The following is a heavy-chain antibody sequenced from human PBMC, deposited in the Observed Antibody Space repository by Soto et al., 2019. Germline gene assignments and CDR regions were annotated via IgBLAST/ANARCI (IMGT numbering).Heavy chain of an antibody. D-gene: IGHD4-17*01. J-gene: IGHJ4*02. V-gene: IGHV3-21*02. Sequence: EVQLVESGGGLVKPGGSLRLSCTASGVTFSSYNMNWGRQAPGKGLEWVSYISTWSIYSFYADSVKGRFTISSDISENSLYLQLASPRDADTAVYDCARASQDYGGLDYWGQGALVTVSS. CDR3: ARASQDYGGLDY. CDR1: GVTFSSYN. CDR2: ISTWSIYS.